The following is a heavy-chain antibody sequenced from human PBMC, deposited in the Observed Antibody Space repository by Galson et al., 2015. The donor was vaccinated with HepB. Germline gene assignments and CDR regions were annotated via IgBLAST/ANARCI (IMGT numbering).Heavy chain of an antibody. CDR2: ISAGGSGI. V-gene: IGHV3-23*01. CDR1: EFTVSSNY. Sequence: SLRLSCAASEFTVSSNYSNYMSWVRQTPGKGLEWVSVISAGGSGILYADSVKGRFTISRDNSKNTLYLQMSSLRGEDTALYYCAKLDRGSSTWYRVPVDSWGQGTLVTVSS. D-gene: IGHD6-13*01. CDR3: AKLDRGSSTWYRVPVDS. J-gene: IGHJ4*02.